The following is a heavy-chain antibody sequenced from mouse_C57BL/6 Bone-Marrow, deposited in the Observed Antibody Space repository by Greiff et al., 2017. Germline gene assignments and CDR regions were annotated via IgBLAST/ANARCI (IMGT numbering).Heavy chain of an antibody. Sequence: VQLQQSDAELVKPGASVKISCKVSGYTFTDHTIHWMKQRPEQGLEWIGYIYPRDGSTKYNEKFKGKATLTADKSSSTAYMQLNSLTSEDSAVYFCAREGVYYDYDWGFAYWGQGTLVTVSA. D-gene: IGHD2-4*01. CDR2: IYPRDGST. J-gene: IGHJ3*01. CDR3: AREGVYYDYDWGFAY. CDR1: GYTFTDHT. V-gene: IGHV1-78*01.